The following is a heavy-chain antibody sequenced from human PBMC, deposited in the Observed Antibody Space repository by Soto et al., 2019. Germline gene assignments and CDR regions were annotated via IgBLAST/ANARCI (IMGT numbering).Heavy chain of an antibody. CDR3: ARVRFLGTGTMLVDP. Sequence: PSETLSLTCTVSGGSFSNYYWSWIRQPPGKGLEWIGYIYYSGSTNYNPSLKSRVTISVDASKNQFSLKLSSVTAADTAVYYCARVRFLGTGTMLVDPWGHGTLVTVSS. CDR2: IYYSGST. D-gene: IGHD1-7*01. V-gene: IGHV4-59*01. CDR1: GGSFSNYY. J-gene: IGHJ5*02.